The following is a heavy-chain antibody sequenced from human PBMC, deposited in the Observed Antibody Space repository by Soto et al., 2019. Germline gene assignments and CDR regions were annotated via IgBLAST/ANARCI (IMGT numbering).Heavy chain of an antibody. CDR3: AREIVTAGGNNYFDP. J-gene: IGHJ5*02. CDR1: GGTVASRHW. CDR2: VYHTGDT. Sequence: SETLSLTCGVSGGTVASRHWSRWFSRSPGRGWEWSGNVYHTGDTNFNPSLQSRVTFSVDKSNNQFSLRLTSVTAADTAVYFCAREIVTAGGNNYFDPWGPGILVTVSS. V-gene: IGHV4-4*02. D-gene: IGHD2-21*02.